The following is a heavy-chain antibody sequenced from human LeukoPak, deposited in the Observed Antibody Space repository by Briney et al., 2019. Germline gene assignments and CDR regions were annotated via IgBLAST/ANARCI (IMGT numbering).Heavy chain of an antibody. CDR2: ISGSGGST. J-gene: IGHJ3*02. CDR3: AKDIYSSSSLGAFDI. Sequence: PGGSLRLSCAASGFTFSNAWMSWVRQAPGKGLEWVSAISGSGGSTYYADSVKGRFTISRDNSKNTLYLQMNSLRAEDTAVYYCAKDIYSSSSLGAFDIWGQGTMVTVSS. V-gene: IGHV3-23*01. CDR1: GFTFSNAW. D-gene: IGHD6-6*01.